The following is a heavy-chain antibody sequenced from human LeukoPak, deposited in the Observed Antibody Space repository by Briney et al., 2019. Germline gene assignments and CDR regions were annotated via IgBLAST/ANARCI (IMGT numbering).Heavy chain of an antibody. V-gene: IGHV3-66*01. D-gene: IGHD3-22*01. CDR3: ARDRHYYDTSGYRTYFFDY. J-gene: IGHJ4*02. Sequence: GSLRLPCTASGFTVTFNHMNWVRQAPGKGLEWVSAIYSGESTYYADSVKDRFTISRDISKNMVYLQMDNLRAEDTAIYYCARDRHYYDTSGYRTYFFDYWGQGTLVTVSS. CDR2: IYSGEST. CDR1: GFTVTFNH.